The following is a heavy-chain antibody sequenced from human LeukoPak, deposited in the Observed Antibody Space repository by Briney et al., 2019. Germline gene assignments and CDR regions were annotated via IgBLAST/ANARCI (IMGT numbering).Heavy chain of an antibody. V-gene: IGHV4-59*11. D-gene: IGHD5-12*01. Sequence: SETLSLTCLVSGSSISSHYWTWIRQPPGKGLEWIGYISYSGSTNYNPSLKSRVTMSVDTSKNHFSLKLTSVTAADTAVYYCARATMAVDGPRFDPWGQGTLVTVSS. CDR2: ISYSGST. CDR1: GSSISSHY. J-gene: IGHJ5*02. CDR3: ARATMAVDGPRFDP.